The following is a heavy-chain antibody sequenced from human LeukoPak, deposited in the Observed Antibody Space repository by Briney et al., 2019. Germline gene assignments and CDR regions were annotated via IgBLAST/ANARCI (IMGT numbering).Heavy chain of an antibody. D-gene: IGHD5-12*01. CDR2: IYPYDSDT. Sequence: GESLKISCKASGYSFTSYWIGWVRQMPGKGLEWMGIIYPYDSDTRYSPSFQGQVAISADKSISTAYLQWSNLKASDTAMYYCARHIGYSAWNPDYWGQGTLVTVSS. CDR3: ARHIGYSAWNPDY. CDR1: GYSFTSYW. J-gene: IGHJ4*02. V-gene: IGHV5-51*01.